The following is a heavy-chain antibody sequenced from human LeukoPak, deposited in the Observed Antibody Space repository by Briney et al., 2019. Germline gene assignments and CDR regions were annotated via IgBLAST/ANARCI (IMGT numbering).Heavy chain of an antibody. V-gene: IGHV4-59*08. J-gene: IGHJ4*02. D-gene: IGHD2-21*02. CDR1: GASITGDS. Sequence: SETLSLTCSVSGASITGDSWTWIRQPPGKGLEWIGFVSYAGNANYYNPSLKSARRVTMSVDTSMNQFSLKLNSVTAADTAVDYCARLGNCGDDCYAADFWGQGTLVTVSS. CDR2: VSYAGNA. CDR3: ARLGNCGDDCYAADF.